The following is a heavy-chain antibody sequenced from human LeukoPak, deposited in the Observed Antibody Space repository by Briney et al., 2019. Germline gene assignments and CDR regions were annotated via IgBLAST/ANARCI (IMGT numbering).Heavy chain of an antibody. V-gene: IGHV4-59*08. D-gene: IGHD3-22*01. Sequence: SETLSLTCTVSGGSISSYYWSWIRQPPGKGLEWIGYIYYSGSTNYNPSLKSRVTISVDTSKNQFSLKLSSVTAADTAVYYCARRLYYYDSSGFDPWGQGTLVTVSS. CDR1: GGSISSYY. CDR2: IYYSGST. J-gene: IGHJ5*02. CDR3: ARRLYYYDSSGFDP.